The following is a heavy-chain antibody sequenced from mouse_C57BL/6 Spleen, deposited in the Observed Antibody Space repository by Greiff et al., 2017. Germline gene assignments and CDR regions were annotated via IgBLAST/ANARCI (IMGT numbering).Heavy chain of an antibody. V-gene: IGHV3-6*01. CDR2: ISYDGSN. J-gene: IGHJ2*01. CDR1: GYSITSGYY. CDR3: ARDQGLLRPLDY. D-gene: IGHD1-2*01. Sequence: EVQLQESGPGLVKPSQSLSLTCSVTGYSITSGYYWNWIRQFPGNKLEWMGYISYDGSNNYNPSLKNRISITRDTSKNQFFLKLNSVTTEDTATYYCARDQGLLRPLDYWGQGTTLTVSS.